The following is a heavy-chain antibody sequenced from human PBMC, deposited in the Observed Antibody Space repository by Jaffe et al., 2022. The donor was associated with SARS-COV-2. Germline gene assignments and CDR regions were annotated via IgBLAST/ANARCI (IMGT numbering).Heavy chain of an antibody. CDR2: ISRTGGTT. V-gene: IGHV3-23*04. Sequence: EVQLVESGGGLVQPGGSLRLSCEASGFTFSSYAMSWVRQAPGKGLEWVSAISRTGGTTYYADSVKGRFTISRDNSKNTLYLQMNSLRAEDTAEYYCARLDDYGASEVDYWGQGTLVTVSS. CDR3: ARLDDYGASEVDY. D-gene: IGHD4-17*01. CDR1: GFTFSSYA. J-gene: IGHJ4*02.